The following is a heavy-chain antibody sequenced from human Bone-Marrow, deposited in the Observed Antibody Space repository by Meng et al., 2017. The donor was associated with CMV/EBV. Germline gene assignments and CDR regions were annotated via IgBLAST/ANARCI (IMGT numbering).Heavy chain of an antibody. V-gene: IGHV1-69*05. CDR3: ARVPDSRAPEDDY. J-gene: IGHJ4*02. CDR1: GYTFNSYG. D-gene: IGHD6-6*01. CDR2: IIPMFKKT. Sequence: KASGYTFNSYGISWVRQAPGHGLEWIGNIIPMFKKTNYAQKFQGRVTITTGESSGTAFMDLSSLTPDDTAIYFCARVPDSRAPEDDYWGQGTLVTVSS.